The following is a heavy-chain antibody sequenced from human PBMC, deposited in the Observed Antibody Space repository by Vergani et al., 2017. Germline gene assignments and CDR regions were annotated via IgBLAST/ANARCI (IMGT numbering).Heavy chain of an antibody. CDR3: ARVRSDDYGDYDLSLDQSYDAFDI. CDR2: IIPILGIA. D-gene: IGHD4-17*01. V-gene: IGHV1-69*04. Sequence: QVQLVQSGAEVKKPGSSVKVSCKASGGTFSSYAISWVRQAPGQGLEWMGRIIPILGIANYAQKFQGRVTITADKSTSTAYMELSSLRSEDTAVYYCARVRSDDYGDYDLSLDQSYDAFDIWGQGTMVTVSS. J-gene: IGHJ3*02. CDR1: GGTFSSYA.